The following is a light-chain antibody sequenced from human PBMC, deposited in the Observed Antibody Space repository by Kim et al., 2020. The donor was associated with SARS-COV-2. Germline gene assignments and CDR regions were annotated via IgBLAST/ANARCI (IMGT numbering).Light chain of an antibody. J-gene: IGLJ2*01. CDR3: QAWDSSSTVV. CDR2: QDD. V-gene: IGLV3-1*01. CDR1: ELGDKF. Sequence: VSPGRTATITCSGDELGDKFACWYQQKPGRAPVLVIHQDDKRPSGIPERFSGSNSGNTATLTISGTQAVDEADYYCQAWDSSSTVVFGGGTQLTVL.